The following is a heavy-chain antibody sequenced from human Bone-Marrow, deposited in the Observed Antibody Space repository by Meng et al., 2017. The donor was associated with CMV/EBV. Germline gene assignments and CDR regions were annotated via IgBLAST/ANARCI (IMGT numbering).Heavy chain of an antibody. CDR3: EREEWGNAFY. V-gene: IGHV5-51*01. Sequence: GESLKISCKASGYNFVYYWIGWVRQMPGKGLEWMAIISPDDYRAQYGPSFQGQVTISVDKSINTAYLQWSSLRASNTAIYYWEREEWGNAFYWSQGMLVTVSS. D-gene: IGHD2-8*01. J-gene: IGHJ4*02. CDR2: ISPDDYRA. CDR1: GYNFVYYW.